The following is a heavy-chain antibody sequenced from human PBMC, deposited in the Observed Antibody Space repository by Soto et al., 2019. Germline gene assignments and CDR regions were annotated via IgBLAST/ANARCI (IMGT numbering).Heavy chain of an antibody. CDR3: ARASGGYSSSAFYWYFDL. V-gene: IGHV4-59*01. J-gene: IGHJ2*01. CDR2: IYYGGST. Sequence: QVQLQESGPGLVRPSETLSLTCTVSGGSITRYSWSWIRQPPGKGLEWIGYIYYGGSTNYNPTLKSRVTTSVNTSKNQFSLKLSSMTAADTAVYYCARASGGYSSSAFYWYFDLWGRGTLVTVSS. D-gene: IGHD6-6*01. CDR1: GGSITRYS.